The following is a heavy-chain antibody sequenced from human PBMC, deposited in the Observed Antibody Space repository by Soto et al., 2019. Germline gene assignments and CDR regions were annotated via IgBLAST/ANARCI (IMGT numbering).Heavy chain of an antibody. CDR1: GFTFSNSA. CDR2: ISASGFST. J-gene: IGHJ4*02. CDR3: ATDGHWLDVYLEP. Sequence: GFLRLSCTASGFTFSNSAMTWVRQAPGKGLEWVSIISASGFSTYHAASVKGRVTISRDNSMDTLYLQMTRLTASDTVKSYGATDGHWLDVYLEPWGQGTQVTVSS. D-gene: IGHD3-3*01. V-gene: IGHV3-23*01.